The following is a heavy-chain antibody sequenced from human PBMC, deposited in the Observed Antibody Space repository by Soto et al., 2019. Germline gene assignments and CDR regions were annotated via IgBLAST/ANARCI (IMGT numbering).Heavy chain of an antibody. CDR2: IYHSGST. V-gene: IGHV4-59*04. J-gene: IGHJ4*02. CDR3: AKNWNWGSLVH. Sequence: SETLSLTCTVSGGSISSYYWSWIRQPPGKGLEWIGYIYHSGSTYYNPSLKSRVTISVDRSKNQFSLKLSSVTAADTAVYYCAKNWNWGSLVHWGQGTLVTVSS. CDR1: GGSISSYY. D-gene: IGHD7-27*01.